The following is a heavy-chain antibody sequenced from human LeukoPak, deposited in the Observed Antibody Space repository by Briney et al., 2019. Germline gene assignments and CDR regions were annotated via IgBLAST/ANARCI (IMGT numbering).Heavy chain of an antibody. V-gene: IGHV1-18*01. Sequence: ASLKVSSKASGYTFTSYGISWVRQSPGQGVEGMGWISAYNGNTNYAQKLQGSVPMPTATSTSTAYMELSSLRSEATAVYYCARDERRNSYGLLDYWGQGTLVTVSS. CDR3: ARDERRNSYGLLDY. D-gene: IGHD5-18*01. CDR1: GYTFTSYG. J-gene: IGHJ4*02. CDR2: ISAYNGNT.